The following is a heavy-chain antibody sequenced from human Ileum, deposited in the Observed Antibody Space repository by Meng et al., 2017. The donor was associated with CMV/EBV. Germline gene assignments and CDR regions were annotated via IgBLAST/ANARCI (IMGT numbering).Heavy chain of an antibody. D-gene: IGHD2-2*01. Sequence: SETLSLTCNVSGDSVSSSYWHWIRQSPGKGLEWIGYIYYTVTSNYNPSLKSRATLSVDTSKNQISLRLTSVTAADTAVYYCARGRSCSSTSCFPFEHWGQGALVTVSS. CDR1: GDSVSSSY. CDR3: ARGRSCSSTSCFPFEH. CDR2: IYYTVTS. J-gene: IGHJ4*02. V-gene: IGHV4-59*02.